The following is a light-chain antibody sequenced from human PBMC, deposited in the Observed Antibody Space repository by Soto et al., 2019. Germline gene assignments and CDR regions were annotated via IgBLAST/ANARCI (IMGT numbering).Light chain of an antibody. CDR1: SSDVGRYNY. Sequence: QSPLTQPASVSGSPGQSITISCTGTSSDVGRYNYVSWHQQHPGKAPKLLIFDVSNRPSGVSDRFSGSKSGNTASLTISGLQAEGEADSYCSLFTTGTTGVFGGGTKLTVL. J-gene: IGLJ3*02. CDR3: SLFTTGTTGV. CDR2: DVS. V-gene: IGLV2-14*01.